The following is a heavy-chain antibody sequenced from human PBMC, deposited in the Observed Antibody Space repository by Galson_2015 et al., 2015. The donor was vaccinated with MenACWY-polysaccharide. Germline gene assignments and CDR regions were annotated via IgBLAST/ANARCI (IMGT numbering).Heavy chain of an antibody. V-gene: IGHV3-23*01. CDR1: GFTFSSYG. Sequence: SLRLSRAASGFTFSSYGVSWVRQAPGKGLEWVSSISGSGGSTFYADSVKGRFTISRDNSKNTLSLQVNSLRAEDTAKYYCAKDLRVGATAGSELDFWGQGTLVTVSS. J-gene: IGHJ4*02. CDR2: ISGSGGST. D-gene: IGHD1-26*01. CDR3: AKDLRVGATAGSELDF.